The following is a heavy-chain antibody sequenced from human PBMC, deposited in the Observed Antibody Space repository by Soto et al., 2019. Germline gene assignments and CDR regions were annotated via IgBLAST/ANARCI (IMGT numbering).Heavy chain of an antibody. CDR2: ISAYNGNT. J-gene: IGHJ6*02. Sequence: ASVKVSCKACGYTFTSYGISWVRQAPGQGLEWMGWISAYNGNTNYAQKLQGRVTMTTDTSTSTAYMELRSLRSDEPAVYYCAEESPVKIFGVGSERHYYYYGMDVWGQGTTVTVSS. CDR3: AEESPVKIFGVGSERHYYYYGMDV. CDR1: GYTFTSYG. D-gene: IGHD3-3*01. V-gene: IGHV1-18*04.